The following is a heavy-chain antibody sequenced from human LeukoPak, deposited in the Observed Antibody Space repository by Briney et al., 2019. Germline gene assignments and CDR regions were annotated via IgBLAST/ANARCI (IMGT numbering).Heavy chain of an antibody. CDR1: GYSISSGYY. CDR2: IYYTGRT. Sequence: PSETLSLTCAVSGYSISSGYYWGWIRQPPGKGLEWIGGIYYTGRTYYNPSLKSRVTISVDTSKNQFSLKLSSVTAADTAVYYCARHGYNSHSPNWFDPWGQGTLVTVSS. D-gene: IGHD5-24*01. CDR3: ARHGYNSHSPNWFDP. V-gene: IGHV4-38-2*01. J-gene: IGHJ5*02.